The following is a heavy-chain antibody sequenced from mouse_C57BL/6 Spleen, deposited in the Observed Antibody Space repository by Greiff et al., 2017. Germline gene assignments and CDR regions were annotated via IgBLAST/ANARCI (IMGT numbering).Heavy chain of an antibody. CDR2: IWSDGST. CDR1: GFSLTSYG. CDR3: ARHGDYYGSSYDYAMDY. J-gene: IGHJ4*01. V-gene: IGHV2-6-1*01. Sequence: VKLEESGPGLVAPSQSLSITCTVSGFSLTSYGVHWVRQPPGKGLEWLVVIWSDGSTTYNSALKSRLSISKDNSKSQVFLKMNSLQTDDTAMYXCARHGDYYGSSYDYAMDYWGQGTSVTVSS. D-gene: IGHD1-1*01.